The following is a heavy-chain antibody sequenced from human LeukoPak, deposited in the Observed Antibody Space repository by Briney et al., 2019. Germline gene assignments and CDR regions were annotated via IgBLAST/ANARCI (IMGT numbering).Heavy chain of an antibody. V-gene: IGHV3-23*01. J-gene: IGHJ4*02. CDR2: ITDSGGST. Sequence: GGSLRLSCAASGFTFSNYAMSWVRQAPGKGLEWVSAITDSGGSTYHADSVKGRFTISRDNSENMLYLQMNSLRVEDTAVYYCAKGSSSSRPYYFDFWGQGTLVTVSS. CDR3: AKGSSSSRPYYFDF. D-gene: IGHD6-6*01. CDR1: GFTFSNYA.